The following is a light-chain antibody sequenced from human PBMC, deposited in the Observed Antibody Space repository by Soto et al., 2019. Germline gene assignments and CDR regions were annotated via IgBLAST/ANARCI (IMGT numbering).Light chain of an antibody. Sequence: DIVMTQSPDSLAVSLGERATFNCKSSQSILDRSKNKYYLAWYQQKSGQPPKLLIYWASLREPGVPDRFTGSGSGTDCTLTISSLQAEDGAVYYCQQYFTSPWTFGQGTKVEI. CDR1: QSILDRSKNKYY. V-gene: IGKV4-1*01. J-gene: IGKJ1*01. CDR3: QQYFTSPWT. CDR2: WAS.